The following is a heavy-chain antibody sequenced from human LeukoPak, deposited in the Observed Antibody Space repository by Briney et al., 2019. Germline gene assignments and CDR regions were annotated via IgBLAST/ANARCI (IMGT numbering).Heavy chain of an antibody. CDR2: ISTSSGTI. Sequence: GKSLRLSCAASQFIFNNYAMSWVRQAPGKGLEWVSYISTSSGTIWYADSVKGRFTISRDNAKNSLYLQMNSLRAEDTAVYYCARPLTSNWYPGFDHWGQGTLVTVSS. CDR1: QFIFNNYA. J-gene: IGHJ4*02. D-gene: IGHD6-13*01. V-gene: IGHV3-48*01. CDR3: ARPLTSNWYPGFDH.